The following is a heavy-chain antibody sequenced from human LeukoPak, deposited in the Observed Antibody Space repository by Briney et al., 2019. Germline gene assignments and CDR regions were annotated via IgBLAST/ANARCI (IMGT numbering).Heavy chain of an antibody. CDR1: GFTFSDCE. CDR2: IKQDGSEK. D-gene: IGHD1-26*01. J-gene: IGHJ4*02. Sequence: GGSLRLSCAASGFTFSDCEMNWVRQAPGKGLEWVANIKQDGSEKYYVDSVKGRFTMSRDNAKNSLYLQMNSLRAEDTAVYYCARVQWELRGVGSYFEYWGQGALVTVSS. CDR3: ARVQWELRGVGSYFEY. V-gene: IGHV3-7*01.